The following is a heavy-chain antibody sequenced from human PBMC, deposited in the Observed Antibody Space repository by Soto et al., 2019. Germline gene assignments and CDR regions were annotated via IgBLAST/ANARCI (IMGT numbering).Heavy chain of an antibody. D-gene: IGHD2-21*02. Sequence: QVQLVQSGAEVKKPGASVKVSCKASGYTFTNNYMHWVRQAPGQGLEWMGMINPSGGSTVHAQKFQGRVTMTRDTSTSTVYMEMSSLTSEDTAVYYCARGETYCGGDCYSMDCWGQGTLVTVSS. CDR1: GYTFTNNY. V-gene: IGHV1-46*03. CDR3: ARGETYCGGDCYSMDC. CDR2: INPSGGST. J-gene: IGHJ4*02.